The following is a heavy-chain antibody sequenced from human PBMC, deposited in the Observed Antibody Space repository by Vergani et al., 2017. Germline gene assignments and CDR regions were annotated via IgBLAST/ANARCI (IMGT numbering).Heavy chain of an antibody. J-gene: IGHJ6*02. CDR2: ISGSGGST. V-gene: IGHV3-23*01. Sequence: EVQLLESGGDLVQPGGSLRLSCAASGFTFNHYAMNWVRQAPGKGLEWVSGISGSGGSTYYAGSVKGRFTISRDSSKNTLCLQMNSLSAGDTAVYYCAKAKPRNSGYEYLYAYHAMDVWGQGTTVTVSS. CDR3: AKAKPRNSGYEYLYAYHAMDV. D-gene: IGHD5-12*01. CDR1: GFTFNHYA.